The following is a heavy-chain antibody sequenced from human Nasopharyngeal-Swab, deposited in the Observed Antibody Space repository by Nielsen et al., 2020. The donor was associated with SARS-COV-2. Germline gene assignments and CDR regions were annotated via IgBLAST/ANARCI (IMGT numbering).Heavy chain of an antibody. Sequence: SVKVSCKASGFTFTSSAVQWVRQARGQRLEWIGWIVVGSGYTNYAQKFQERVTITRDMSASTAYMEVSSLRSEDTAVYFCAADLQTTMAHWYFDLWGRGTLVTVSS. V-gene: IGHV1-58*01. CDR2: IVVGSGYT. CDR1: GFTFTSSA. CDR3: AADLQTTMAHWYFDL. J-gene: IGHJ2*01. D-gene: IGHD1/OR15-1a*01.